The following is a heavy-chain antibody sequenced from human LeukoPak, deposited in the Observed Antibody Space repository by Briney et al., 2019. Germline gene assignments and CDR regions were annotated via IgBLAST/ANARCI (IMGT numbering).Heavy chain of an antibody. CDR2: VSFDGNTT. V-gene: IGHV3-30*09. J-gene: IGHJ4*02. CDR3: ARFRAATTRFDY. Sequence: GGSLRLSCAASGXTFRNYAMYWVRQAPGRGQEWAAVVSFDGNTTFYSDSVKGRFAISRDNSKNTLYLEMNSLRPEDTAVYYCARFRAATTRFDYWGQGTLVTVSS. CDR1: GXTFRNYA. D-gene: IGHD1/OR15-1a*01.